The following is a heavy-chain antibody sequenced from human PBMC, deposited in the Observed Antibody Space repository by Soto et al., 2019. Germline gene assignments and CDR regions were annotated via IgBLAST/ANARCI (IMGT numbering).Heavy chain of an antibody. V-gene: IGHV4-34*01. CDR2: INHSGST. J-gene: IGHJ5*02. CDR1: GGSFSGYY. Sequence: ETLSLTCAVYGGSFSGYYWSWIRQPPGKGLEWIGEINHSGSTNYNPSLKSRVTISVDTSKNQFSLKLSSVTAADTAVYYCARRRAYSSSRYNWFDPWGQGTLVTVSS. CDR3: ARRRAYSSSRYNWFDP. D-gene: IGHD6-13*01.